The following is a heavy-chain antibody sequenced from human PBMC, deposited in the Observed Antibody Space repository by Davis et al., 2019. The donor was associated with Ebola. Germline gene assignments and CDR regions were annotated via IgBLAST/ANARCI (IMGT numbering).Heavy chain of an antibody. V-gene: IGHV3-49*03. D-gene: IGHD3-3*01. CDR2: IRSKAYGGTT. Sequence: GESLKISCTASGFTFGDYAMSWFRQAPGKGLEWVGFIRSKAYGGTTEYAASVKGRFTISRDDSKSIAYLQMNSLKTGDTAVYYCTRGDYVLRFLEWLLFDYWGQGTLVTVSS. CDR3: TRGDYVLRFLEWLLFDY. CDR1: GFTFGDYA. J-gene: IGHJ4*02.